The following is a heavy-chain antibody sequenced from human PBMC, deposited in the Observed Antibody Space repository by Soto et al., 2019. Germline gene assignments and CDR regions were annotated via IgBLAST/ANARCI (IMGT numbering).Heavy chain of an antibody. D-gene: IGHD3-22*01. V-gene: IGHV4-30-4*01. Sequence: SETLSLTCTVSGGSISSGDYYWSWIRQPPGKGLEWIGYIYYSGSTYYNPSLKSRVTISVDTSKNQFSLKLSSVTAADTAVYYCARALLYYYDSSGYPWYFDYWGQGTLVTVSS. CDR1: GGSISSGDYY. J-gene: IGHJ4*02. CDR3: ARALLYYYDSSGYPWYFDY. CDR2: IYYSGST.